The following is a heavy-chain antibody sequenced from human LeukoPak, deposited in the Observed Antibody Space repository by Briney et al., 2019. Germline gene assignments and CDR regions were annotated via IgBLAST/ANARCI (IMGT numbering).Heavy chain of an antibody. D-gene: IGHD3-16*01. CDR3: AKDSHWAFDY. CDR1: GFTFSRNG. V-gene: IGHV3-30*02. CDR2: IREDGGDK. J-gene: IGHJ4*02. Sequence: GGSLRLSCGASGFTFSRNGMHWVRQAPGKGLEWVAYIREDGGDKCYADSVKGRFTISRDTSKNMLYMQMNSLRVEDTAVYYCAKDSHWAFDYWGQGTLVRVSS.